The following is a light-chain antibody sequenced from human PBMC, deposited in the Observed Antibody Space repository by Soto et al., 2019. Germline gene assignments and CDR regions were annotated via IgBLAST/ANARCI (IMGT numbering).Light chain of an antibody. CDR1: SSDVGGYNY. J-gene: IGLJ2*01. V-gene: IGLV2-14*01. Sequence: QSVLTQPASVSGSPGQSITISCTGTSSDVGGYNYVSWYQQHPGKAPKLMIYEVSNRPSGVSNPFSGSKSGNTASLTISGLQAEDEADYYCSSYTSSSRGVFGGGTKLTVL. CDR3: SSYTSSSRGV. CDR2: EVS.